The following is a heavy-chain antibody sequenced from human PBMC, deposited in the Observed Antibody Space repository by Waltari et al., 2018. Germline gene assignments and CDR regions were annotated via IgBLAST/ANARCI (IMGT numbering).Heavy chain of an antibody. V-gene: IGHV4-39*01. J-gene: IGHJ3*01. CDR2: ISYNGAT. CDR3: ATYIGASVGTAAFDV. D-gene: IGHD5-12*01. Sequence: WGWIPQPPGQGLEWIGTISYNGATYSSPSLRGRLTLSRDTTMNQLSLKLGSVTAADTAVYYCATYIGASVGTAAFDVWGQGTMVTVSS.